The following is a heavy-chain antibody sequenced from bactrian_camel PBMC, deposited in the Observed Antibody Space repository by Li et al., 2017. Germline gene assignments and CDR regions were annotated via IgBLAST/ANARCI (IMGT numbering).Heavy chain of an antibody. Sequence: VQLVESGGGSVQPGGSLRLYCAASGYTDSVNFIGWFRDKAEGVAFINIGDSTTYYHNALRGRFTISQDHAKNMVSLQMDNLKPEDTAMYYCAAEGAYSGSYYRAWYKYWGQGTQVTVS. V-gene: IGHV3S31*01. CDR2: INIGDSTT. D-gene: IGHD2*01. CDR3: AAEGAYSGSYYRAWYKY. J-gene: IGHJ4*01. CDR1: GYTDSVNF.